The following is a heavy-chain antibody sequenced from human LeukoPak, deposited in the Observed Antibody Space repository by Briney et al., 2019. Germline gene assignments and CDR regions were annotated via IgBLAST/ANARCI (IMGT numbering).Heavy chain of an antibody. CDR3: ARDRTFRSGSYYTPNHYYYYYGMDV. V-gene: IGHV3-53*01. D-gene: IGHD3-10*01. J-gene: IGHJ6*02. CDR2: IYSGGST. Sequence: GGSLRLSCAASGFTFSSNYMSWVRQAPGKGLEWVSVIYSGGSTYYADSVKGRFTISRDNSKNTLYLQMNSLRAEDTAVYYCARDRTFRSGSYYTPNHYYYYYGMDVWGQGTTVTVSS. CDR1: GFTFSSNY.